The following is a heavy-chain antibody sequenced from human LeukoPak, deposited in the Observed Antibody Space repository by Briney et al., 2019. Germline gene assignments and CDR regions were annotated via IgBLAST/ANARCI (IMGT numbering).Heavy chain of an antibody. J-gene: IGHJ4*02. V-gene: IGHV4-59*01. CDR2: IYYSGST. CDR1: GGSISSYY. D-gene: IGHD6-19*01. CDR3: ASSGWLPALDY. Sequence: PSETLSLTCTVSGGSISSYYWSWIRQPPGKGLEWIGYIYYSGSTNYNPSLKSRVTISVDTSKNQFSLKLRSVTGADTAVYYCASSGWLPALDYWGQGTLVTVSS.